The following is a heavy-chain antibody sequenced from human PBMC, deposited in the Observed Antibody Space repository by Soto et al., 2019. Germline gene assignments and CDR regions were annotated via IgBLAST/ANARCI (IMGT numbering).Heavy chain of an antibody. D-gene: IGHD3-16*02. J-gene: IGHJ4*02. V-gene: IGHV4-34*01. CDR2: INHSGST. CDR3: ARAARYVWGSYRETPKYYFDY. Sequence: PSETLSLTCAVYGGSFSGYYWSWIRQPPGKGLEWIGEINHSGSTNYNPSLKSRVTISVDTSKNQFSLKLSSVTAADTAVYYCARAARYVWGSYRETPKYYFDYWGQGTPVTVSS. CDR1: GGSFSGYY.